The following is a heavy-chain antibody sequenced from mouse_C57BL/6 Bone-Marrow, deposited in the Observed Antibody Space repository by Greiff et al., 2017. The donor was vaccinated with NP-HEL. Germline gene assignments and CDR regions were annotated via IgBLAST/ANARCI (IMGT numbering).Heavy chain of an antibody. CDR3: ANDGYYTSDFDY. Sequence: QVQLQQPGAELVKPGASVKLSCKASGYTFTSYWMRWVKQRPGKGLEWIGRIYPGDGDTNYNGKFKGKATLTADKSSSTAYMQLSSLTSEDSAVYFCANDGYYTSDFDYWGQGSTLTVSS. CDR2: IYPGDGDT. J-gene: IGHJ2*01. D-gene: IGHD2-3*01. V-gene: IGHV1-82*01. CDR1: GYTFTSYW.